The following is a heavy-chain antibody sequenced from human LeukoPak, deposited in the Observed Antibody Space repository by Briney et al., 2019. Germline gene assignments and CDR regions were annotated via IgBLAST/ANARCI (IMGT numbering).Heavy chain of an antibody. D-gene: IGHD3-22*01. CDR3: ARLSSGYSIDY. Sequence: SETLSLTCTVSGGSLSSYYWRWIRQTPGQGLEWIGYIYYSGSTNYNPPLKSRLTISVDTSKNLFSLKLSSVTAADTAVYYCARLSSGYSIDYWGQGTLVTVSS. CDR1: GGSLSSYY. V-gene: IGHV4-59*08. CDR2: IYYSGST. J-gene: IGHJ4*02.